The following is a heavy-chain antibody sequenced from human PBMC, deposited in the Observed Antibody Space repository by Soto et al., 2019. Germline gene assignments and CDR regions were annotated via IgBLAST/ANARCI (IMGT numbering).Heavy chain of an antibody. D-gene: IGHD2-2*01. J-gene: IGHJ4*02. CDR3: ARAYRGAYCSSTSCYSHIDY. CDR1: GFTFSSYS. V-gene: IGHV3-48*02. CDR2: ISSSSSTI. Sequence: GGSLRLSCAASGFTFSSYSMNWVRQAPGKGLEWVSYISSSSSTIYYADSVKGRFTISRDNAKNSLYLQMNSLRDEDTAVYYCARAYRGAYCSSTSCYSHIDYRGQGTLVTVSS.